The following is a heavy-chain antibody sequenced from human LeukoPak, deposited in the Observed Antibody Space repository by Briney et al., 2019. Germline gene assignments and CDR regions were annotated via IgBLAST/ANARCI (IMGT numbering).Heavy chain of an antibody. J-gene: IGHJ5*02. CDR2: ISAYNGNT. V-gene: IGHV1-18*01. CDR3: ARDYSVLLWFGELSWFDP. Sequence: ASVKVSCKASGYTFTSYGISWVRQAPGQGLEWMGWISAYNGNTNYAQKLQGRVTMTTDTSTSTAHMELRSLRSDDTAVYYCARDYSVLLWFGELSWFDPWGQGTLVTVSS. CDR1: GYTFTSYG. D-gene: IGHD3-10*01.